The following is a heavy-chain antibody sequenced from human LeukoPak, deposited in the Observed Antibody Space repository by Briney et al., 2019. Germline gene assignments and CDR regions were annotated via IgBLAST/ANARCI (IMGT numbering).Heavy chain of an antibody. D-gene: IGHD3-22*01. V-gene: IGHV3-21*01. Sequence: GGSLRLSCAASGFTFSCCSMNWVRQVPGQGLEWVSSISSGSTYIYYPDSVKGRFTISRDNAKNTLYLQMNSLRAGDTPLYYCVRASVTASSGYVEIDFWGQGTLVTVSS. CDR3: VRASVTASSGYVEIDF. J-gene: IGHJ4*02. CDR2: ISSGSTYI. CDR1: GFTFSCCS.